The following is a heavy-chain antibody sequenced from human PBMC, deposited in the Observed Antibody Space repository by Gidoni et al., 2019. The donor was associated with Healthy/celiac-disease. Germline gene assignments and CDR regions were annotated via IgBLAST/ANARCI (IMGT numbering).Heavy chain of an antibody. CDR2: INSDGSST. CDR3: ARYEHFWSGLTYYYYGMDV. J-gene: IGHJ6*02. V-gene: IGHV3-74*01. CDR1: GFTFSSYW. D-gene: IGHD3-3*02. Sequence: PGGSLRLSCAASGFTFSSYWMHWVRQAPGKGLVWVSRINSDGSSTSYADSVKGRFTISRDNAKNTLYLQMNSLRAEDTAVYYCARYEHFWSGLTYYYYGMDVWDQGTTVTVSS.